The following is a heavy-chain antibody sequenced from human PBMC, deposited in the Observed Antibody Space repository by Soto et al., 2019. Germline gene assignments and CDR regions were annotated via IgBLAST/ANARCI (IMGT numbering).Heavy chain of an antibody. CDR2: IYGGGNGP. CDR1: GFTVSDFA. D-gene: IGHD2-2*03. J-gene: IGHJ4*02. V-gene: IGHV3-23*01. Sequence: EVQVLESGGGLVQPGVSLRLSCAATGFTVSDFAMSWVRQAPGKGLEWVSRIYGGGNGPHYADSVKGRVTISRDNSKNTLYLQMNSLRAEDTAVYYCAKMEGMDPWAYSFDYWGQGTLVTVSS. CDR3: AKMEGMDPWAYSFDY.